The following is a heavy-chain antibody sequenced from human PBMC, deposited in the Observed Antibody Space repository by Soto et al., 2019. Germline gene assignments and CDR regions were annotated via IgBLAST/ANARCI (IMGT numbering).Heavy chain of an antibody. Sequence: GGSLRLSCKGSGYSFTSYWIGWVRQMPGKGLEWMGIIYPGDSDTRYSPSFQGQVTILADKSISTAYLQWSSLKASDTAMYYCARPQAAPYCGGDCYLGYAFDIWGQGTMVTVSS. J-gene: IGHJ3*02. CDR2: IYPGDSDT. D-gene: IGHD2-21*02. CDR1: GYSFTSYW. CDR3: ARPQAAPYCGGDCYLGYAFDI. V-gene: IGHV5-51*01.